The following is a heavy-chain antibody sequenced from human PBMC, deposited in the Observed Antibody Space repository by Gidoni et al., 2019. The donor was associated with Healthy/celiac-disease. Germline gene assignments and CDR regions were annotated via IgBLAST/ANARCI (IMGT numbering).Heavy chain of an antibody. D-gene: IGHD4-17*01. CDR3: ARGYGDFAVWFDP. J-gene: IGHJ5*02. CDR2: ISSSSSYI. V-gene: IGHV3-21*01. CDR1: GFTFSSYS. Sequence: EVQLVESGGCLVKPGGPRSLPSAASGFTFSSYSMNWVRQAPGKGLEWVSSISSSSSYIYYADSVKGRFTISRDNAKNSLYLQMNSLRAEDTAVYYCARGYGDFAVWFDPWGQGTLVTVSS.